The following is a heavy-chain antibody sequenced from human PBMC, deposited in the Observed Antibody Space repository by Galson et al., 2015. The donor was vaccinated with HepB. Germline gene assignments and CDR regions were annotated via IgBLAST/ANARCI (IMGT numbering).Heavy chain of an antibody. V-gene: IGHV3-30*18. J-gene: IGHJ2*01. Sequence: SLRLSCAASGFRFSYYGMHWVRQAPGKGLEWVAALSHDGSKEHYADSVKGRFTIPRDNSKNTLYLEMNSLRTEDTALYYCAKDSSSWYDWWPWYFDLWGRGTLVTVSS. CDR1: GFRFSYYG. D-gene: IGHD6-13*01. CDR3: AKDSSSWYDWWPWYFDL. CDR2: LSHDGSKE.